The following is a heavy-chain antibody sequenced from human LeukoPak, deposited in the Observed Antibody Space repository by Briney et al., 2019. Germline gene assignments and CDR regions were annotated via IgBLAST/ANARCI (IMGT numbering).Heavy chain of an antibody. J-gene: IGHJ4*02. CDR2: INPSGGST. V-gene: IGHV1-46*01. D-gene: IGHD3-22*01. CDR1: GGTFSSYA. CDR3: ARDSPSSVYDSSGYYYFDY. Sequence: ASVKVSCKASGGTFSSYAISWVRQAPGQGLEWMGIINPSGGSTSYAQKFQGRVTMTRDTSTSTVYMELSSLRSEDTAVYYCARDSPSSVYDSSGYYYFDYWGQGTLVTVSS.